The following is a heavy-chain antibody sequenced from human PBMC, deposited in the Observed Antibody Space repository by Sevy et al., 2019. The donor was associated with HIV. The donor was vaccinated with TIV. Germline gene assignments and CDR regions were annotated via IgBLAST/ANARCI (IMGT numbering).Heavy chain of an antibody. D-gene: IGHD1-26*01. CDR1: GDSVSSNSAA. Sequence: SQTLSLTCAISGDSVSSNSAAWNWIRQSPSRGLEWLGRTYYRSKWYNDYAVSVKSRITINPDTSKNQCSLQLNSVTPEDTALYYCARDRWELLHNYFDYWGQGTLVTVSS. V-gene: IGHV6-1*01. CDR2: TYYRSKWYN. J-gene: IGHJ4*02. CDR3: ARDRWELLHNYFDY.